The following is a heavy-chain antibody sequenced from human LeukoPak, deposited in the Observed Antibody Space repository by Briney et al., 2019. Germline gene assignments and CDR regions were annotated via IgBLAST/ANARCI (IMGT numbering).Heavy chain of an antibody. CDR1: GGTFSSYA. D-gene: IGHD2-2*02. V-gene: IGHV1-69*01. Sequence: SVKVSCKASGGTFSSYAISWVRQAPGQGLEWMGGIIPIFGTANYAQKFQGRVTITADESTSTAYMELSILRSEDTAVYYCARGDSYCSSTSCYIDYWGQGTLVTVSS. J-gene: IGHJ4*02. CDR2: IIPIFGTA. CDR3: ARGDSYCSSTSCYIDY.